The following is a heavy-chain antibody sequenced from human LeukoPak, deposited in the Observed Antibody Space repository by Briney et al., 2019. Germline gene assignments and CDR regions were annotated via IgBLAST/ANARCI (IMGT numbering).Heavy chain of an antibody. CDR1: GYSFTSYW. D-gene: IGHD5-18*01. CDR2: IYPGDSDT. J-gene: IGHJ4*02. CDR3: ARRTSYSYVNDY. V-gene: IGHV5-51*01. Sequence: TSGESLKISCMGSGYSFTSYWIGWVRQMPGKGLEWMGIIYPGDSDTRYSPSFQGQATISADKSISTAYLQWSSLKASDTAMYYCARRTSYSYVNDYWGQGTLVTVSS.